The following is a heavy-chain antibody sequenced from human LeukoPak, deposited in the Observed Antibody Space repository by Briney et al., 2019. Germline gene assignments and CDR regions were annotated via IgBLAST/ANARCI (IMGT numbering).Heavy chain of an antibody. V-gene: IGHV1-69*13. CDR2: IIPIFGTA. CDR1: GYTFTSLD. Sequence: ASVKVSCKASGYTFTSLDINWVRQATGQGLEWMGGIIPIFGTANYAQKFQGRVTITADESTSTAYMELSSLRSEDTAVYYCASPWAGDYYYGMDVWGQGTTVTVSS. D-gene: IGHD3-16*01. CDR3: ASPWAGDYYYGMDV. J-gene: IGHJ6*02.